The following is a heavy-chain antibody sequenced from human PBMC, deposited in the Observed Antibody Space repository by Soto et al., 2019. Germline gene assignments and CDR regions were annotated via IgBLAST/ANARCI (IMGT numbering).Heavy chain of an antibody. D-gene: IGHD3-16*01. CDR2: LYIGGST. V-gene: IGHV3-53*01. CDR3: ARARGGGGISSNYYFDS. Sequence: LRLSCAASGFTVSNNYMTWVRQAPGKGLEWVSVLYIGGSTYYADSVKGRFTISRDNSKNTLNLQMHSLSAEDTAMYYCARARGGGGISSNYYFDSWGHGTQVTVSS. CDR1: GFTVSNNY. J-gene: IGHJ4*01.